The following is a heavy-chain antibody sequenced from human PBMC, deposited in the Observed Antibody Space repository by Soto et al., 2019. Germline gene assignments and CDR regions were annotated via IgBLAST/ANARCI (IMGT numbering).Heavy chain of an antibody. J-gene: IGHJ4*02. D-gene: IGHD6-19*01. CDR3: AAIAVAGAGEYYFDY. Sequence: SVKVSCKASGFTFTSSAVQWVRQARGQRLEWIGWIVVGSGNTNYAQKFQERVTITRDMSTSTAYMELSSLRSEDTAVYYCAAIAVAGAGEYYFDYWGQGTLVTVSS. V-gene: IGHV1-58*01. CDR1: GFTFTSSA. CDR2: IVVGSGNT.